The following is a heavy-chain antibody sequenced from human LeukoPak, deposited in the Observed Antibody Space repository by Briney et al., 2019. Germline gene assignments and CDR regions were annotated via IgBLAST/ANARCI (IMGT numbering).Heavy chain of an antibody. CDR3: ARETPRRGETRDGYR. Sequence: PGGSLRLSCAASGFTFSSYSMNWVRQAPGKGLEWVSYISSSSSTIYYADSVKGRLTISRDNAKNSLYLQINSLRVEDTAVYYCARETPRRGETRDGYRWGQGTLVTVS. CDR2: ISSSSSTI. V-gene: IGHV3-48*01. D-gene: IGHD5-24*01. CDR1: GFTFSSYS. J-gene: IGHJ1*01.